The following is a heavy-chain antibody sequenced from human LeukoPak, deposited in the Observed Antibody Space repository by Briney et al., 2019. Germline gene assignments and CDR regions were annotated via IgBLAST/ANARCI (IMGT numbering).Heavy chain of an antibody. J-gene: IGHJ4*02. CDR2: IIPIFGTA. CDR1: GGTFSSYA. D-gene: IGHD5-18*01. Sequence: GSSVKVSCKASGGTFSSYAISWVRQAPGQGLEWMGGIIPIFGTANYAQKFQGRVTITADKSTSTAYMELSSLRSEDTAVYYCARDGGGYSYGYYYFDYWGQGTLVTVSS. V-gene: IGHV1-69*06. CDR3: ARDGGGYSYGYYYFDY.